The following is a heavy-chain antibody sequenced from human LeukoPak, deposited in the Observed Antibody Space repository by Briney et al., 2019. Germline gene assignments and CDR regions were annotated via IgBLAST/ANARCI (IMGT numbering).Heavy chain of an antibody. D-gene: IGHD3-16*02. V-gene: IGHV4-34*01. CDR2: INHSGST. CDR1: GVSFSGYY. Sequence: TSETLSLTCAVYGVSFSGYYWSWIRQPPGKGLEWIGEINHSGSTNYNPSLKSRVTISVDTSKNQFSLKLSSVTAADTAVYYCARGSWYDYVWGSYRPLYYFDYWGQGTLVTVSS. CDR3: ARGSWYDYVWGSYRPLYYFDY. J-gene: IGHJ4*02.